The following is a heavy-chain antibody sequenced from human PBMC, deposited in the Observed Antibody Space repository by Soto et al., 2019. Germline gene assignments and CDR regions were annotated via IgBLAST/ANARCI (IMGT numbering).Heavy chain of an antibody. Sequence: TLSLTCTVSGGSISSYYWSWIRQPPGKGLEWIGYMYYSGSTNYNPSLKSRVTISVDTSKNQFSLKLSSVTAADTAVYYCARAPRGNYGYPSYFDYWGQGTLVTVSS. CDR3: ARAPRGNYGYPSYFDY. CDR2: MYYSGST. D-gene: IGHD3-10*01. CDR1: GGSISSYY. J-gene: IGHJ4*02. V-gene: IGHV4-59*01.